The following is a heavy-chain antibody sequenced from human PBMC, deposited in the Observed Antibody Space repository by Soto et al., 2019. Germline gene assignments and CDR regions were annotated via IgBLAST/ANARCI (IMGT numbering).Heavy chain of an antibody. CDR1: GYTFSSYD. D-gene: IGHD3-16*02. Sequence: ASVKVSCKASGYTFSSYDSNWVRQATGQGPEWMGWMNPNNGNTGYVRKFEGRVTMTSNTSISTAYMELSSLRSEDTAVYYCARGGGSYSLDYWGQGTLVTVS. V-gene: IGHV1-8*01. J-gene: IGHJ4*02. CDR3: ARGGGSYSLDY. CDR2: MNPNNGNT.